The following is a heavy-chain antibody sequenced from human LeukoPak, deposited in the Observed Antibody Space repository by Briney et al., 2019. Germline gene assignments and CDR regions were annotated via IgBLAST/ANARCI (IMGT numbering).Heavy chain of an antibody. CDR2: IYYSGST. V-gene: IGHV4-61*10. D-gene: IGHD6-19*01. Sequence: PSQTLSLTCTVSGGSISSGNYYWSWIRQPAGKGVEWIGYIYYSGSTYYNPSLKSRVTISVDTSKNQFSLRLSSVTAADTAVYYCARVKADSSGWYEFDYWGQGTLVTVSS. J-gene: IGHJ4*02. CDR3: ARVKADSSGWYEFDY. CDR1: GGSISSGNYY.